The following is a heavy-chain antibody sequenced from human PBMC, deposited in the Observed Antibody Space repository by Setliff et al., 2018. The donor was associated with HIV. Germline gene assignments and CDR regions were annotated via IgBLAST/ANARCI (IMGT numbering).Heavy chain of an antibody. CDR2: ISSSSSYT. Sequence: GGSLRLSCAASGFTFSDYYMSWIRQAPGKGLEWVSYISSSSSYTYYADSLKGRFTISRDNAKESLYLQMTSLRAEDTAVYYCAKALPPFGDYGGPDAFDLWGQGTMVTVSS. V-gene: IGHV3-11*06. CDR3: AKALPPFGDYGGPDAFDL. J-gene: IGHJ3*01. D-gene: IGHD4-17*01. CDR1: GFTFSDYY.